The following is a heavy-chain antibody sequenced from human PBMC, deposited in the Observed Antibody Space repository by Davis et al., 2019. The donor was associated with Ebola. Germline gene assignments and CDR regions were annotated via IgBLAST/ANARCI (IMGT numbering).Heavy chain of an antibody. CDR1: GYTFTSYG. V-gene: IGHV1-18*01. CDR2: ISAYNGNT. Sequence: ASVKVSCKASGYTFTSYGISWVRQAPGQGLEWMGWISAYNGNTNYAQKLQGRVTMTTDTSTSTVYMELSSLRSEDTAVYYCARDGGLELPFDYWGQGTLVTVSS. J-gene: IGHJ4*02. CDR3: ARDGGLELPFDY. D-gene: IGHD1-7*01.